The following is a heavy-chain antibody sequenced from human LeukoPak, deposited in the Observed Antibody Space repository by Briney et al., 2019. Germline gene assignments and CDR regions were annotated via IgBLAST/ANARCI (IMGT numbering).Heavy chain of an antibody. CDR2: IYPSEST. CDR1: GGSITSVGYY. CDR3: ARHLANVRWGVNPRWFDP. V-gene: IGHV4-61*02. J-gene: IGHJ5*02. Sequence: PSETLSLTCTVSGGSITSVGYYWNWIRQPAGKELEWIGRIYPSESTNYNPSLKSRVTMSIDMSKKQFSLNLTSVTAADTAVYYCARHLANVRWGVNPRWFDPWGQGTLVTVSS. D-gene: IGHD3-10*02.